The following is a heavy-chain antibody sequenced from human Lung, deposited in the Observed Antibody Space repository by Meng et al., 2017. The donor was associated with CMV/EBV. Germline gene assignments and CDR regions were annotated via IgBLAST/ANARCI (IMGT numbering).Heavy chain of an antibody. CDR1: GYSFSGFY. CDR3: EKSSDNGWSS. Sequence: VQLVQSGAEVKRPGASVKISCQASGYSFSGFYLNWARQAPGHGLEWLGRVNPISDDTHLAQKFEGRITVTRGATINTAFMELTRLRPDDTAVYYCEKSSDNGWSSWGPGTLVTVSS. J-gene: IGHJ4*01. D-gene: IGHD6-19*01. CDR2: VNPISDDT. V-gene: IGHV1-2*06.